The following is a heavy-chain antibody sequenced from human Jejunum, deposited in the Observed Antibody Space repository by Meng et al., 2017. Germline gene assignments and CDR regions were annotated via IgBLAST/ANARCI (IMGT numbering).Heavy chain of an antibody. D-gene: IGHD3-22*01. CDR1: GESVSSNSAA. Sequence: VQLHEPGPGRVKPSQTLSLTCAIYGESVSSNSAALNWIRQTPSRGVEWVGRTYYRSKWYSDYAVSVKSRITINTDTSKTQLSLQLNSVTPEDTAVYYCARDESRLLRSWGQGTLVTVSS. CDR3: ARDESRLLRS. J-gene: IGHJ5*02. CDR2: TYYRSKWYS. V-gene: IGHV6-1*01.